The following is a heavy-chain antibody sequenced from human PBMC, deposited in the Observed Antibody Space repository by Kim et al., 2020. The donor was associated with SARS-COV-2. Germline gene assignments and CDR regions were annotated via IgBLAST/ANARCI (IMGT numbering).Heavy chain of an antibody. Sequence: GGSLRLSCAASGFTFSSYAMSWVRQAPGKGLEWVSAISGSGGSTYYADSVKGRFTISRDNSKNTLYLQMNSLRAEDTAVYYCAKAPRQLTTTVTFHFDYWGQGTLVTVSS. CDR3: AKAPRQLTTTVTFHFDY. CDR2: ISGSGGST. CDR1: GFTFSSYA. J-gene: IGHJ4*02. V-gene: IGHV3-23*01. D-gene: IGHD4-17*01.